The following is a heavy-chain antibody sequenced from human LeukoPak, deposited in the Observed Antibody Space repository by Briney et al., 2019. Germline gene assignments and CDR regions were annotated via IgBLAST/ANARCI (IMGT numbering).Heavy chain of an antibody. CDR1: GGSISNYY. Sequence: SETLSLTCTVSGGSISNYYWSWIRQPAGKGLEWIGRIYTSGSTNYNPSLESRVTMSVATSKKQFSLILSSVTAADTAVYYCARDRCNSTNCSARVAFDIWGQGTMVTVSS. CDR3: ARDRCNSTNCSARVAFDI. CDR2: IYTSGST. D-gene: IGHD2-2*01. V-gene: IGHV4-4*07. J-gene: IGHJ3*02.